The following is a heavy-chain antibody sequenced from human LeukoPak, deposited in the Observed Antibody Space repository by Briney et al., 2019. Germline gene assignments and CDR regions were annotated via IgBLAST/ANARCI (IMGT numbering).Heavy chain of an antibody. CDR2: MNPNSGNT. Sequence: GASVKVSCKASGYTFTSYDINWVRQATGQGLEWMGWMNPNSGNTGYAQKSQGRVTMTRNTSISTAYMELSSLRSEDTAVYYCARAIRIAAAVHYYYYYMDVWGKGTTVTVSS. D-gene: IGHD6-13*01. V-gene: IGHV1-8*01. CDR1: GYTFTSYD. J-gene: IGHJ6*03. CDR3: ARAIRIAAAVHYYYYYMDV.